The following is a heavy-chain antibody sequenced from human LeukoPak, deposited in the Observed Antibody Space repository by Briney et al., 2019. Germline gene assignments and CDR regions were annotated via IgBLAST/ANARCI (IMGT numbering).Heavy chain of an antibody. Sequence: GGSLRLSCAASGFTFSSYAMSWVRQAPGKGLEWVSAISGSGGITYYAHSVKGRFTISRDNSKNTLYLQMNSLRAEDTAVYYCANLDTAMVYYYGMDVWGQGTTVTVSS. CDR1: GFTFSSYA. V-gene: IGHV3-23*01. D-gene: IGHD5-18*01. CDR2: ISGSGGIT. CDR3: ANLDTAMVYYYGMDV. J-gene: IGHJ6*02.